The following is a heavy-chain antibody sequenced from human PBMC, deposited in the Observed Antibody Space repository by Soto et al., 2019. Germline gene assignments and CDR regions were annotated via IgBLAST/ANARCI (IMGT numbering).Heavy chain of an antibody. D-gene: IGHD5-12*01. V-gene: IGHV4-31*03. J-gene: IGHJ5*02. Sequence: SETLSLTCTVSGGSISSGGYYWSWIRQHPGKGLEWIGYIYYSGSTYYNPSLKSRVTISVDTSKNQFSLKLSSVTAADTAVYYCARDTFSMGYSGYDVWFDPWGHGTLVTVSS. CDR3: ARDTFSMGYSGYDVWFDP. CDR1: GGSISSGGYY. CDR2: IYYSGST.